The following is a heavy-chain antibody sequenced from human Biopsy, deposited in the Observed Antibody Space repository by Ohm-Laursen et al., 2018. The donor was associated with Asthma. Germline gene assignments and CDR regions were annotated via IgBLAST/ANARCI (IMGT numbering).Heavy chain of an antibody. CDR2: IYSGGTS. J-gene: IGHJ4*02. CDR1: GFAVSRDH. Sequence: SLRLSCAASGFAVSRDHMFWVRQAPGKGLEWVSVIYSGGTSHTADSVRGRFTISRDYSKNTLYLQMHSLRAEDTAVYYCARGDSSNWLHYYFDYWGQGTLVTVSS. D-gene: IGHD3-22*01. V-gene: IGHV3-53*01. CDR3: ARGDSSNWLHYYFDY.